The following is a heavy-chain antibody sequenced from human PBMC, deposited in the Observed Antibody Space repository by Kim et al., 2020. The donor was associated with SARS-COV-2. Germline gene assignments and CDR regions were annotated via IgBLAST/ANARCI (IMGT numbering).Heavy chain of an antibody. CDR3: ARGVEAMVRGVISYYYYGMDV. Sequence: ASVKVSCKASGYTFTSYAMHWVRQAPGQRLEWMGWINAGNGNTKYSQKFQGRVTITRDTSASTAYMELSSLRSEDTAVYYCARGVEAMVRGVISYYYYGMDVWGQGTTVTVSS. CDR1: GYTFTSYA. D-gene: IGHD3-10*01. J-gene: IGHJ6*02. V-gene: IGHV1-3*01. CDR2: INAGNGNT.